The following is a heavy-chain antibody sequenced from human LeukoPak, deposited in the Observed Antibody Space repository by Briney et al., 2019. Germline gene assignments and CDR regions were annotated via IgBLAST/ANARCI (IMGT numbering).Heavy chain of an antibody. D-gene: IGHD1-26*01. J-gene: IGHJ4*02. Sequence: PGGSLRLSCAASGFTFRSYSMNWVRQAPGKGLEWVSYISSSSSTIYYAHSVKGRFTISRDNDKNSLYLQMNSLRAEDTAVYYCARGVSGSYYAFVDYWGQGTLVTVSS. V-gene: IGHV3-48*01. CDR1: GFTFRSYS. CDR2: ISSSSSTI. CDR3: ARGVSGSYYAFVDY.